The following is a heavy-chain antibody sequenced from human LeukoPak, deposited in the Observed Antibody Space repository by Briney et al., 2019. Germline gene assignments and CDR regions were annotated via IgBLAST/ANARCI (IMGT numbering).Heavy chain of an antibody. CDR2: ISSSSSYI. D-gene: IGHD2-8*02. CDR1: GFTFSNYS. J-gene: IGHJ3*02. CDR3: ARWSWSRNAFDI. V-gene: IGHV3-21*01. Sequence: GGSLRLSCAASGFTFSNYSMNWVRQAPGKGLEWVSSISSSSSYIYYADSVKGRFTISRDNAKNSLYLQMNSLRAEDTAVYYCARWSWSRNAFDIWGQGTMVTVSS.